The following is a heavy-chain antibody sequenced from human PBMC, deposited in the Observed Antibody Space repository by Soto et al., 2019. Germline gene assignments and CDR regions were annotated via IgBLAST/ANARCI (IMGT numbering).Heavy chain of an antibody. CDR1: GYTFTSYG. D-gene: IGHD2-8*01. J-gene: IGHJ4*02. V-gene: IGHV1-18*01. CDR2: IRSYNNST. Sequence: QVQLVQSGAEVKKPGASVKVSCKATGYTFTSYGVNWVRQAPGQGLEWMGWIRSYNNSTNYAQKLQGRVTMTTDTSTNTAYMELRSLRSDDTAVYYCARHGNGDDYWGQGTLVTVSS. CDR3: ARHGNGDDY.